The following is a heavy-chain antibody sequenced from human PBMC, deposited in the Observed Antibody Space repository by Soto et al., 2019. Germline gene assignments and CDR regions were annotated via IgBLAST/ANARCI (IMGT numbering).Heavy chain of an antibody. Sequence: SVKVSCKASGGTFSSYTISWVRQAPGQGLEWMGRIIPILGIANYAQKFQGRVTITADKSTSTAYMELSSLRSEDTAVYYCASSYSSYSFSYYYYYMDVWGKGTTVTVSS. D-gene: IGHD3-22*01. J-gene: IGHJ6*03. CDR1: GGTFSSYT. CDR2: IIPILGIA. CDR3: ASSYSSYSFSYYYYYMDV. V-gene: IGHV1-69*02.